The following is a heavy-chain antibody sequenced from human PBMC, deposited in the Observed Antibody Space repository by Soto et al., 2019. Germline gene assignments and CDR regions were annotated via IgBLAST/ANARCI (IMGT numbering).Heavy chain of an antibody. CDR2: VSIGGST. J-gene: IGHJ4*02. D-gene: IGHD2-15*01. CDR3: AKRRGAGGHFDY. CDR1: GFTFSSYA. Sequence: GGSLRLSCAASGFTFSSYAMGWVRQGPGKGLEWVAVVSIGGSTHYADSVRGRFTISRGNSKNTLSLQMNSLTAEDTAVYFCAKRRGAGGHFDYWGQGALVTVSS. V-gene: IGHV3-23*01.